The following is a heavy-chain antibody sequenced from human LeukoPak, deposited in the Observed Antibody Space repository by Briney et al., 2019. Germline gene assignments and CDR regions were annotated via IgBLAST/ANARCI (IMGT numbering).Heavy chain of an antibody. CDR1: GFTFSSYD. CDR3: ARASSSWYNYYYYGMDV. Sequence: TGGSLRLSCAASGFTFSSYDMHWVRQATGKGLEWVSAIGTAGDTYYPGSVKGRFTISRENAKNSLYLQMNSLRAEDTAVYYCARASSSWYNYYYYGMDVWGQGTTVTVSS. D-gene: IGHD6-13*01. J-gene: IGHJ6*02. V-gene: IGHV3-13*01. CDR2: IGTAGDT.